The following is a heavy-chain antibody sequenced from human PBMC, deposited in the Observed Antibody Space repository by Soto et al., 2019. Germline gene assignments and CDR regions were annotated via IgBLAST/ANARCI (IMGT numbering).Heavy chain of an antibody. D-gene: IGHD5-12*01. Sequence: EVPLVESGGGLVQPGGSLRLSCAASGFTFSSYSMNWVRQAPGKGLEWVSYISSSSSTIYYADSVKGRFTISRDNAKNSLYLQMNSLRAEDTAVYYCARDTPRWHRHSSYGTPWGQGTTVTVSS. CDR3: ARDTPRWHRHSSYGTP. J-gene: IGHJ6*02. CDR1: GFTFSSYS. V-gene: IGHV3-48*01. CDR2: ISSSSSTI.